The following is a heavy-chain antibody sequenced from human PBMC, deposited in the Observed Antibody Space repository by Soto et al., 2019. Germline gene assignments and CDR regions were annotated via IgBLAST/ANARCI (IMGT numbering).Heavy chain of an antibody. D-gene: IGHD6-6*01. CDR1: GFTFSSYA. Sequence: GGSLTLSCAASGFTFSSYAMSWVRQAPGKGLEWVSAISGSGGSTYYADSVKGRFTISRDNSKNTLYLQMNSLRAEDTDVYCCEKDLAARPPFDDWGQGTLVTVSS. CDR2: ISGSGGST. CDR3: EKDLAARPPFDD. V-gene: IGHV3-23*01. J-gene: IGHJ4*02.